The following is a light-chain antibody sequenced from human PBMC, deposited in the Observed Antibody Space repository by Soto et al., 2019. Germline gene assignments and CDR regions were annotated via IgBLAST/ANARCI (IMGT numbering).Light chain of an antibody. Sequence: QSALTQPASVSGSPGQSITISCTGNSSDDGSYSYVSWYQQHPGKAPKPMIYEVSNRPSGVSYRFSGSKSGNTSSLTISGLQAEDDADYYCSSYTSSSTLVFVGGTKLTVL. CDR3: SSYTSSSTLV. J-gene: IGLJ2*01. V-gene: IGLV2-14*03. CDR1: SSDDGSYSY. CDR2: EVS.